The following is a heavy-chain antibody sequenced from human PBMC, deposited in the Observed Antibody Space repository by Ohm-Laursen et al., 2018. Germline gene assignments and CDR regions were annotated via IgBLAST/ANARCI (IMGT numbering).Heavy chain of an antibody. CDR3: ARGLSLEWLVIDY. J-gene: IGHJ4*02. V-gene: IGHV3-33*01. D-gene: IGHD3-3*01. CDR1: GLTFSSFG. CDR2: LCYDGTNK. Sequence: SLRLSCAASGLTFSSFGVHWVRQDPGRGLEWVAVLCYDGTNKYYADYVKGRFTISRDNSKNTLYLQMNSLRDEDTAVYYCARGLSLEWLVIDYWGQETLATVAS.